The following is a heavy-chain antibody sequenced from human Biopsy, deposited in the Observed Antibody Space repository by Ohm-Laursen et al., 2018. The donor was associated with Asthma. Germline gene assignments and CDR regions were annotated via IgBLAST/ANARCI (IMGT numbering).Heavy chain of an antibody. CDR3: ARGDSSNWSHYYFDY. D-gene: IGHD3-22*01. Sequence: LSLTCASSGFAVSRDHMFWVRQAPGKGLEWVSVIYSGGTSHTADSVRGRFTISRDYSKNTLYLQMHSLRAEDTAVYYCARGDSSNWSHYYFDYWGQGTLVTVSS. CDR1: GFAVSRDH. CDR2: IYSGGTS. V-gene: IGHV3-53*01. J-gene: IGHJ4*02.